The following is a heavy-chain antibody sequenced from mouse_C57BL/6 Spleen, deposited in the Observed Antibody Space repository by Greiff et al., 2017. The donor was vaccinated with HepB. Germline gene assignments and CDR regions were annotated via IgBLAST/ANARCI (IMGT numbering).Heavy chain of an antibody. CDR2: IYPGDGDT. V-gene: IGHV1-82*01. CDR3: ARFYYGGGYAMDY. CDR1: GYAFSSSW. D-gene: IGHD2-13*01. J-gene: IGHJ4*01. Sequence: QVQLKESGPELVKPGASVKISCKASGYAFSSSWMNWVKQRPGKGLEWIGRIYPGDGDTNYNGKFKGKATLTADKSSSTAYMQLSSLTSEDSAVYFCARFYYGGGYAMDYWGQGTSVTVSS.